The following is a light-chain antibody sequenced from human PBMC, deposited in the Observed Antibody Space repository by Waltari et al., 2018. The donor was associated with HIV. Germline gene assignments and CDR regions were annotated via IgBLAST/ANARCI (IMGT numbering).Light chain of an antibody. CDR1: QGGSSY. CDR3: QQLHPYPIT. Sequence: DIQLTQSPSFLSASVGDRVTITCRASQGGSSYLAWYQQEPGEAPKLLIYAASTLQSGVPSRFSGSGAGTEFTLTISCLQPEDFATYYCQQLHPYPITFGQGTRLEIK. CDR2: AAS. J-gene: IGKJ5*01. V-gene: IGKV1-9*01.